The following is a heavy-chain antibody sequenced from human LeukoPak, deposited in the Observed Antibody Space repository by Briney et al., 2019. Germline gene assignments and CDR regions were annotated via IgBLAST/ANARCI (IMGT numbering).Heavy chain of an antibody. J-gene: IGHJ4*02. Sequence: GGSLRLSCAASGFTFSSYCMHWVRQPPGKGLVWVSQICTDETTIRNADSVKGRFTISRDNAKNTLYLQMSSLRVEDTAVYYCARVSRHNFGSFDYWGQGTLVTVSS. V-gene: IGHV3-74*01. CDR3: ARVSRHNFGSFDY. CDR1: GFTFSSYC. D-gene: IGHD1-1*01. CDR2: ICTDETTI.